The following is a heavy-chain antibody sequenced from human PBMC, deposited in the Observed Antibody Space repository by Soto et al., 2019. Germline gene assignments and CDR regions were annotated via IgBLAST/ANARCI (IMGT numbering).Heavy chain of an antibody. D-gene: IGHD6-13*01. V-gene: IGHV4-59*01. J-gene: IGHJ6*02. CDR3: ARDGAAGHNYYYGMDV. CDR1: GGSISSYY. CDR2: IYYSGST. Sequence: SETLSLTCTVPGGSISSYYWSWIRQPPGKGLEWIGYIYYSGSTNYNPSLKSRVTISVDTSKNQFSLKLSSVTAADTAVYYCARDGAAGHNYYYGMDVWGQGTTVTVSS.